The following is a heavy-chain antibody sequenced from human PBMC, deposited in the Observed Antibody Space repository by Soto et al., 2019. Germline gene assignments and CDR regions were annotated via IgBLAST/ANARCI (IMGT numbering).Heavy chain of an antibody. CDR3: ARGSYYDSSGYYGP. J-gene: IGHJ5*02. Sequence: SETLSLTCAVSGGSISSGGYSWSWIRQPPGKGLQWIGYIYHSGSTYYNPSLKSRVTISVDTSKSQFSLKLSSVTAADTAVYYCARGSYYDSSGYYGPWGQVTLVSVS. D-gene: IGHD3-22*01. V-gene: IGHV4-30-2*05. CDR2: IYHSGST. CDR1: GGSISSGGYS.